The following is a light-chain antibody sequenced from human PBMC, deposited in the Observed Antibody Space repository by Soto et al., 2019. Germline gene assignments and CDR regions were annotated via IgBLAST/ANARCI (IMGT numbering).Light chain of an antibody. CDR1: RNINNY. V-gene: IGKV1-33*01. CDR3: QQYENLPT. Sequence: DIQMTKSPSSLSASVGDRVTITCQASRNINNYLNWYQQKPGRAPKLLIYDASNLEAGVPSRFRGSGSGTDFTFTISRLQPEDIATYYCQQYENLPTFGQGTRLEIK. CDR2: DAS. J-gene: IGKJ5*01.